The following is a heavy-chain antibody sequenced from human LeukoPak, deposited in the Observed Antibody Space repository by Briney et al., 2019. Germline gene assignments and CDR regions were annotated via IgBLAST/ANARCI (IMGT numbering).Heavy chain of an antibody. CDR3: ARERGYSNYEAYYYMDV. Sequence: ASVKVSCKASGGTFSSYAISWVRQAPGQGLEWMGGIIPIFGTANYAQKFQGRVTITTDESTSTVYMELSSLRSEDTAVYYCARERGYSNYEAYYYMDVWGKGTTVTVSS. D-gene: IGHD4-11*01. V-gene: IGHV1-69*05. CDR2: IIPIFGTA. J-gene: IGHJ6*03. CDR1: GGTFSSYA.